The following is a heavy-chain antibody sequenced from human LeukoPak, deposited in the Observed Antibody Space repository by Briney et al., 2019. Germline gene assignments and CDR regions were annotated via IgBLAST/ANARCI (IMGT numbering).Heavy chain of an antibody. CDR1: GGSISSGSYY. CDR2: IYTSGST. V-gene: IGHV4-61*02. CDR3: VGHTPPYSSSWYRVNWFDP. J-gene: IGHJ5*02. Sequence: SQTLSLTCTVSGGSISSGSYYWSRIRQPAGKGLEWIGRIYTSGSTNYNPSLKSRVTISVDTSKNQFSLKLSSVTAADTAVYYCVGHTPPYSSSWYRVNWFDPWGQGTLVTVSS. D-gene: IGHD6-13*01.